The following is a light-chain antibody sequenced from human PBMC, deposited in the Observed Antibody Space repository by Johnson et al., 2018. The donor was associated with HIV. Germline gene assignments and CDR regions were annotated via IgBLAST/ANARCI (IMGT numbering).Light chain of an antibody. CDR3: GTWDSSLSAGV. J-gene: IGLJ1*01. CDR1: SSNVGSSF. CDR2: DNN. V-gene: IGLV1-51*01. Sequence: QSVLTQPPSVSAAPGQTVTISCSGSSSNVGSSFVSWYRQVPGTAPKLLIYDNNRRPSGVPDRFSGSKSGTSATLGITGLQTGDEADYYCGTWDSSLSAGVFVPGTKVTVL.